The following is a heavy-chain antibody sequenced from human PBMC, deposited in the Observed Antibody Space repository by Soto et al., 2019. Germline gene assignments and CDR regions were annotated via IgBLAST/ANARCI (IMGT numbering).Heavy chain of an antibody. CDR1: GFTFSSYA. CDR2: ISGSGGST. V-gene: IGHV3-23*01. CDR3: AKLRRPLPYYMDV. Sequence: AGGSLRLSCAASGFTFSSYAMSWVRQAPGKGLEWVSAISGSGGSTYYADSVKGRFTISRDNSKNTLYLQMNSLRAEDTAVYYCAKLRRPLPYYMDVWGKGTTVTVSS. J-gene: IGHJ6*03. D-gene: IGHD4-17*01.